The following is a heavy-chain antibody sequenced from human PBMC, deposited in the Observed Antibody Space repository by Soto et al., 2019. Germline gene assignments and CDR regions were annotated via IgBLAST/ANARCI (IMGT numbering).Heavy chain of an antibody. CDR3: AGGSSSGWDYYYYGMDV. D-gene: IGHD6-19*01. J-gene: IGHJ6*02. V-gene: IGHV1-8*01. CDR1: GYTFTSYD. CDR2: MNPNSGNT. Sequence: EASVKVSCKASGYTFTSYDINWVRQATGQGLEWMGWMNPNSGNTGYAQKFQGRVTMTRNTSISTAYMELSSLRSEDTAVYYCAGGSSSGWDYYYYGMDVWGQGTTVTVSS.